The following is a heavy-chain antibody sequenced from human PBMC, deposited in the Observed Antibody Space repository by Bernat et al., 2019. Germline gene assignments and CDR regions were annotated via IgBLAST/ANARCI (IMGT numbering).Heavy chain of an antibody. D-gene: IGHD3-22*01. Sequence: QLQLQESGPGLVKPSETVSLTCTVSGGSISSNTYYWGWIRQPPGKGLEWIGSIYYSGSTHYSPSLKSRVTISVDTSKNQFSLKLSSVTAADTAVYYCARQYAGSGRGYYHDDFDYWGQGILVTVSS. CDR2: IYYSGST. V-gene: IGHV4-39*01. CDR3: ARQYAGSGRGYYHDDFDY. CDR1: GGSISSNTYY. J-gene: IGHJ4*02.